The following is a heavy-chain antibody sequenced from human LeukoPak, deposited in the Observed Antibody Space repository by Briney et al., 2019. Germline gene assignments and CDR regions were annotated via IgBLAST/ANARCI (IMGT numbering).Heavy chain of an antibody. CDR3: ASTGGYYFAFDY. CDR1: DYTFTSYG. J-gene: IGHJ4*02. V-gene: IGHV1-18*01. D-gene: IGHD3-22*01. CDR2: ISAYNGNT. Sequence: ASVKVSCKASDYTFTSYGISWVRQAPGQGLEWMGWISAYNGNTNYAQKFQGRVTMTRDTSTSTVYMELSSLRSEDTAVYYCASTGGYYFAFDYWGQGTLVTVSS.